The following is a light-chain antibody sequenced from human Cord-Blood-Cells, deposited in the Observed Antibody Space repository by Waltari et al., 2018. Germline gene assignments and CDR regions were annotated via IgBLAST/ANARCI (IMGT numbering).Light chain of an antibody. Sequence: IVMTQSPLSLPVPPGEPASIPFMSSQSLLHSNGYNYSDWYLQKPGQSPHLLIYLGSNRASGVPDRFSGSGLGTDFTLKISRVEAEDVGVYYCMQALQTPYTFGQGTKLEIK. CDR1: QSLLHSNGYNY. V-gene: IGKV2-28*01. CDR3: MQALQTPYT. CDR2: LGS. J-gene: IGKJ2*01.